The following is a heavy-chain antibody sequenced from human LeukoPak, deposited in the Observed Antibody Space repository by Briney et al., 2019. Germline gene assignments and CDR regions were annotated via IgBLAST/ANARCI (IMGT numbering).Heavy chain of an antibody. CDR1: GSSFGSYT. D-gene: IGHD3-9*01. CDR2: IDPRGADI. CDR3: AETRYHFDRIY. J-gene: IGHJ4*02. Sequence: GGSLRLSCAASGSSFGSYTMHWVRQAPGKGLQWVSSIDPRGADISYADSLEGRFTISRDNSKKSLSLQMNGLRDEDTAVYFCAETRYHFDRIYWGQGTLVTVSS. V-gene: IGHV3-21*01.